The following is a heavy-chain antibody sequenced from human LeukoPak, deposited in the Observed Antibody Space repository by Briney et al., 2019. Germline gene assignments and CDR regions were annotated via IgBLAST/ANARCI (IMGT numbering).Heavy chain of an antibody. CDR3: AKGSRGYFDWFLYFDY. CDR2: ISGSDGGT. J-gene: IGHJ4*02. V-gene: IGHV3-23*01. CDR1: GFIFNSYA. Sequence: GGSLRLSCAASGFIFNSYAMSWVRQAPGKGLEWVSAISGSDGGTNYADSVKGRFTISRDNSKNTLYLQMNSLRAEDTAVYYCAKGSRGYFDWFLYFDYWGQGTLVTVSS. D-gene: IGHD3-9*01.